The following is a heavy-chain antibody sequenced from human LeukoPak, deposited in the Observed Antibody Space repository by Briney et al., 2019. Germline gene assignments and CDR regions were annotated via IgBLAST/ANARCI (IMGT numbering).Heavy chain of an antibody. D-gene: IGHD3-3*01. V-gene: IGHV4-59*01. J-gene: IGHJ5*02. CDR3: ARGAPPGFWSGYYGSGGWFDP. CDR1: GGSISSYY. CDR2: IYYSGST. Sequence: SETLSLTCTVSGGSISSYYWSWIRQPPGKGLEWIGYIYYSGSTNYNPSLKSRVTISVDTSKNQFSLKLSSVTAADTAAYYCARGAPPGFWSGYYGSGGWFDPWGQGTLVTVSS.